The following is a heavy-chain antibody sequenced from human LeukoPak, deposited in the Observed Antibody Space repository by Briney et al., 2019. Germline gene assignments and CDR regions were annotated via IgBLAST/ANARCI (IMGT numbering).Heavy chain of an antibody. J-gene: IGHJ4*02. D-gene: IGHD2-2*01. CDR3: ARDAGYCSSTSCYGDY. Sequence: SVKVSCKASGGTFSSYAISWVRQAPGHGLEWLGGIIPIFGTANYAQKFQGRVKITADESTSTAYMELGRLRSEDTAVYYCARDAGYCSSTSCYGDYWGQGTLVTVYS. CDR2: IIPIFGTA. CDR1: GGTFSSYA. V-gene: IGHV1-69*13.